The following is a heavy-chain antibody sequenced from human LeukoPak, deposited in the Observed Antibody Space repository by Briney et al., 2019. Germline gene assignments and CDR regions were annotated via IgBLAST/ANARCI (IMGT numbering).Heavy chain of an antibody. D-gene: IGHD3-16*02. CDR1: GYTLTELS. J-gene: IGHJ4*02. V-gene: IGHV1-24*01. CDR2: FDPEDGET. Sequence: ASVNVSCKVSGYTLTELSMHWVRQAPGKGLEWMGGFDPEDGETIYAQKFQGRVTMTEDTSTDTAYMELSSLRSEDTAVYYCATVRGMITFGGVIPYYFDYWGQGTLVTVSP. CDR3: ATVRGMITFGGVIPYYFDY.